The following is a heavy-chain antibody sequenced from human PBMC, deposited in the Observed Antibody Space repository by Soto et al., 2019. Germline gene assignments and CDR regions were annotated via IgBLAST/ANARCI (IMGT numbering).Heavy chain of an antibody. CDR3: ASGTLFCAGDCYFEH. CDR1: KTTFSDYG. CDR2: IIPVLGTI. V-gene: IGHV1-69*06. Sequence: QVQLVQSGPGVKKPGSSVNISCTAPKTTFSDYGLTWGRQAPGQGLEWMGGIIPVLGTINYAQKFQGRVTINADKSSNTVYMAVSSLTSEDTAVYYCASGTLFCAGDCYFEHWGLGTVVTVSS. J-gene: IGHJ4*02. D-gene: IGHD2-21*02.